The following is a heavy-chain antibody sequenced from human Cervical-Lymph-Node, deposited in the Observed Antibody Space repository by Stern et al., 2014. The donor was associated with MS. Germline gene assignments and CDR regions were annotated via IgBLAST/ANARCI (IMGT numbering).Heavy chain of an antibody. V-gene: IGHV5-51*01. Sequence: VQLVQSGPEVKRPGESLKISCQASGYTFTSYWIGWVRQMPGKGLEWIAVIFPGGSDIRYSPSFQGQFTISAAKSSSPPYLQWNNLKASDTAIYYCARQRYFDYWGQGTLVTVSS. CDR3: ARQRYFDY. CDR1: GYTFTSYW. CDR2: IFPGGSDI. J-gene: IGHJ4*02.